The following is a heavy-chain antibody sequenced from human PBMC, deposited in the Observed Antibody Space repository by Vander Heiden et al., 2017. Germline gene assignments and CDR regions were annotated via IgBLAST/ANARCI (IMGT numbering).Heavy chain of an antibody. J-gene: IGHJ4*02. CDR2: ISWNSGSI. Sequence: EVQLVESGGGLVQPGRSLRLSCAASGSTSDDYAMHWVRQAPGKGLEWVSGISWNSGSIGYADSVKGRFTISRDNAKNSLYLQMNSLRAEDTALYYCAKDIGRYYYDSSGSHWGQGPLVTVSS. V-gene: IGHV3-9*02. CDR1: GSTSDDYA. D-gene: IGHD3-22*01. CDR3: AKDIGRYYYDSSGSH.